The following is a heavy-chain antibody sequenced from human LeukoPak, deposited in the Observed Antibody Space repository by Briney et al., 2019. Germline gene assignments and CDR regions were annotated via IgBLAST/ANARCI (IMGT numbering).Heavy chain of an antibody. CDR2: INHSGST. V-gene: IGHV4-34*01. CDR1: GGSFSGYY. CDR3: ARGRPTHFWSGYYIQGLDY. D-gene: IGHD3-3*02. Sequence: SETLSLTCAVYGGSFSGYYWSWIRQPPGKGLEWIGEINHSGSTNYNPSLKSRVTISVDTSKNQFSLKLSSVTAADTAVYYCARGRPTHFWSGYYIQGLDYWGQGTLVTVSS. J-gene: IGHJ4*02.